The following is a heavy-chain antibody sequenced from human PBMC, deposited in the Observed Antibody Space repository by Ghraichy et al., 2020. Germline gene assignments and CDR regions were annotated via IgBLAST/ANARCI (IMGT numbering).Heavy chain of an antibody. V-gene: IGHV3-30-3*01. CDR1: GFTFSSYA. J-gene: IGHJ3*02. Sequence: GGSLRLSCAASGFTFSSYAMHWVRQAPGKGLEWVAVISYDGSNKYYADSVKGRFTISRDNSKNTLYLQMNSLRAEDTAVYYCAREGEYGDYGGAFDIWGQGTMVTVSS. CDR3: AREGEYGDYGGAFDI. CDR2: ISYDGSNK. D-gene: IGHD4-17*01.